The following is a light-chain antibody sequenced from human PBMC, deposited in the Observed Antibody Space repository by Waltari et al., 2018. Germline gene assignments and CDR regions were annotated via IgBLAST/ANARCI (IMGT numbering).Light chain of an antibody. CDR3: QHSYGTPPT. Sequence: DIQMTQSPSSLSASVGDSVTITCRASQSVRTYLHWYQHQPGRAPRLVIYDASTLQRGVPSRFTVGGSGTLFTLTIRGLQPEDFATYYCQHSYGTPPTFGGGTRVEI. CDR1: QSVRTY. J-gene: IGKJ4*01. V-gene: IGKV1-39*01. CDR2: DAS.